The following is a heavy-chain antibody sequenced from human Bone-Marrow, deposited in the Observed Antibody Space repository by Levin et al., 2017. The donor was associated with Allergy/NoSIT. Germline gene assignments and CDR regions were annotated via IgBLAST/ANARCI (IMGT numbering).Heavy chain of an antibody. CDR3: ARDGDYGGDSITFDI. V-gene: IGHV3-53*01. D-gene: IGHD4-23*01. J-gene: IGHJ3*02. CDR2: IFSGDST. CDR1: GFSVNNFY. Sequence: GESLKISCAASGFSVNNFYMSWVRQAPGKGLEWVSVIFSGDSTYYADSVKGRFTISRDNSKNTLYLQMNSLRAEDTAVYYCARDGDYGGDSITFDIWGQGTTVTVSS.